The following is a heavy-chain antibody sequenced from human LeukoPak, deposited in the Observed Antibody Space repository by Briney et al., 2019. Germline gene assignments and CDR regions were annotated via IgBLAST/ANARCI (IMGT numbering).Heavy chain of an antibody. J-gene: IGHJ5*02. CDR1: GGSFSGYY. CDR2: INNSGST. Sequence: SETLSLTCAVYGGSFSGYYWSWIRQPPGKGLEWIGEINNSGSTNYNPSLKSRVTISVDTSKNQFSLKLSSVTAADTAVYYCARGGRVAAAGPNNWFDPWGQGTLATVSS. V-gene: IGHV4-34*01. CDR3: ARGGRVAAAGPNNWFDP. D-gene: IGHD6-13*01.